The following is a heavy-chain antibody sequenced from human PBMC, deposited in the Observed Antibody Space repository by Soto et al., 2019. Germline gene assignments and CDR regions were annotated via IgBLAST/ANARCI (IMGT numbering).Heavy chain of an antibody. CDR3: AKDPSEGKAVGAPEAFDL. D-gene: IGHD6-19*01. CDR2: ISYDGSNK. CDR1: GFTFSSYG. J-gene: IGHJ3*01. V-gene: IGHV3-30*18. Sequence: QVQLVESGGGVVQPGRSLRLSCAASGFTFSSYGMHWVRQAPGKGLEWVAVISYDGSNKYYADSVKGRFTISRDNSKNTLYLRRNTLKAENTAVDYCAKDPSEGKAVGAPEAFDLWGPGTMVTVS.